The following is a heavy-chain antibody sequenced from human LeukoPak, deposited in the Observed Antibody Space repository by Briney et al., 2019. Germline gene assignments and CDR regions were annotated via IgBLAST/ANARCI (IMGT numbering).Heavy chain of an antibody. Sequence: GSLRLSCAASGFTFSRYWMHWVRQAPGTGLVWVSRSNSDVRSTSYAHSVNGRFTISSDKAKNSLFLQVNGLRDEGTAICDFAGGDYNWNGFDPWGQGTLVTVSS. CDR3: AGGDYNWNGFDP. D-gene: IGHD1-20*01. V-gene: IGHV3-74*01. J-gene: IGHJ5*02. CDR1: GFTFSRYW. CDR2: SNSDVRST.